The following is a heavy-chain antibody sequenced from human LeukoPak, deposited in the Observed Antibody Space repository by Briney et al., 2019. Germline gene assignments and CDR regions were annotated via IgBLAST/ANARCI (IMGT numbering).Heavy chain of an antibody. CDR3: ARTFCSGASCYSPYYFDF. CDR1: GYRFIGFW. V-gene: IGHV5-51*01. Sequence: GESLKISCQGSGYRFIGFWIGWVRQMPGKGLEWMGIIHPGDSDTRYSPSFQGHVTFSIDRSVNSAYLQWNSLKASDTAIYYCARTFCSGASCYSPYYFDFWGQGTQVTVSS. D-gene: IGHD2-15*01. CDR2: IHPGDSDT. J-gene: IGHJ4*02.